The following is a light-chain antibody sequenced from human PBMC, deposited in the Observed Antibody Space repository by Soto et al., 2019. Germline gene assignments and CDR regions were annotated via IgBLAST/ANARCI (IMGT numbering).Light chain of an antibody. J-gene: IGKJ1*01. Sequence: DIQMTQSPSSLFASVGDTVTITFRASQSISSFLTWYQQKIGRAPKVLIYAASRLVDGVASRFRGSGSGTDFTLTINSLPPDDCATYYCQESYGTPPTFGQGTKVEVK. CDR1: QSISSF. V-gene: IGKV1-39*01. CDR2: AAS. CDR3: QESYGTPPT.